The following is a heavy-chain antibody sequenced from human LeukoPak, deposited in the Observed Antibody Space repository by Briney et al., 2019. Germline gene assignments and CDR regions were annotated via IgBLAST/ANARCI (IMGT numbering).Heavy chain of an antibody. D-gene: IGHD2-21*02. Sequence: ASVKVSCKVSGYVFGVYGPSWVRQAPGKGLEWMGGFDPEDGETIYAQKFQGRVTMTEDTSTDTAYMELSSLRSEDTAVYYCAISHCGGDCYPSDWGQGTLVTVSS. CDR1: GYVFGVYG. CDR2: FDPEDGET. CDR3: AISHCGGDCYPSD. V-gene: IGHV1-24*01. J-gene: IGHJ4*02.